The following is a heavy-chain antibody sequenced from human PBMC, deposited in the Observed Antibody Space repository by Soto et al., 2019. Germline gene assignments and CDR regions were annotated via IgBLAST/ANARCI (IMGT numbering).Heavy chain of an antibody. J-gene: IGHJ5*02. CDR3: ARRQNWNNLFDT. V-gene: IGHV4-59*08. Sequence: SETLSLTCTVSGGSITNNYWIWIRQSPGKGLEWIGCSYYSGSTSYNPSLRSRVTISIDTSKTQFSLRLRSVTAADTAVYYCARRQNWNNLFDTWGQGTLVTVSS. CDR2: SYYSGST. CDR1: GGSITNNY. D-gene: IGHD1-1*01.